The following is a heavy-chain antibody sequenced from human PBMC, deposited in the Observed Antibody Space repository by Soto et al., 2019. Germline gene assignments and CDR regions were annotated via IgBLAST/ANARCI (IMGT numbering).Heavy chain of an antibody. V-gene: IGHV1-2*02. D-gene: IGHD1-26*01. CDR1: GYTFTGYY. CDR3: ASSAIVSREVNTWFDP. CDR2: INPNSGGT. J-gene: IGHJ5*02. Sequence: ASVKVSCKASGYTFTGYYMHWVRQAPGQGLEWMGWINPNSGGTNYAQKFQGRVTMTRDTSISTAYMELSRLRSDDTAVYYCASSAIVSREVNTWFDPWGQGILVTVSS.